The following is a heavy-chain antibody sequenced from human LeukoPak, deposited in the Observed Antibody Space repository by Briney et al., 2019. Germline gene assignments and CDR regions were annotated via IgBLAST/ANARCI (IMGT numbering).Heavy chain of an antibody. V-gene: IGHV4-59*01. D-gene: IGHD6-13*01. CDR2: TYYSGST. Sequence: PSETLSLTCTVSGGSISSYYWSWIRQPPGKGLEWIGYTYYSGSTNYNPSLKSRVTISVDTSKNQFSLKLSSVTAADTGVYYCARVSSSSWYDPRRGFYFDYWGQGTLVTVSS. CDR3: ARVSSSSWYDPRRGFYFDY. CDR1: GGSISSYY. J-gene: IGHJ4*02.